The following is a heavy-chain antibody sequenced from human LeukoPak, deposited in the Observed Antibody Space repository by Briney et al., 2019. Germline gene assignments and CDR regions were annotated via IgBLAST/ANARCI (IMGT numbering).Heavy chain of an antibody. CDR3: ARDTDSSGWYFVDY. J-gene: IGHJ4*02. Sequence: GGSLRLSRAASGFTFRSYAMHWVREAPGKGLEGVAAISQHGSNKYYADSVKGRFTISRDSSKNTLFLQLNSLTTEDTAVYYCARDTDSSGWYFVDYWGQGTLVTVSS. CDR1: GFTFRSYA. D-gene: IGHD6-19*01. V-gene: IGHV3-30*01. CDR2: ISQHGSNK.